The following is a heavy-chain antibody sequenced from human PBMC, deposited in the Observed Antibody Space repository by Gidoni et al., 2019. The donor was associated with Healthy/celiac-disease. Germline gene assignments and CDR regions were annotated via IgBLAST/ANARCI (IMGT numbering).Heavy chain of an antibody. D-gene: IGHD2-2*02. Sequence: QVQLVQSGAEVKKPGASVKVSCKASGYTFTGDYMHWVRQAPGQGLEWMGWINPNSGGTNYAQKFQGRVTMTRDTSISTAYMELSRLRSDDTAVYYCARGYIVVVPAAIYNWFDPWGQGTLVTVSS. CDR1: GYTFTGDY. CDR3: ARGYIVVVPAAIYNWFDP. V-gene: IGHV1-2*02. CDR2: INPNSGGT. J-gene: IGHJ5*02.